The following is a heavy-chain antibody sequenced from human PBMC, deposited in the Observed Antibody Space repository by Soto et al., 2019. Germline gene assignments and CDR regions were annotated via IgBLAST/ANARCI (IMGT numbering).Heavy chain of an antibody. D-gene: IGHD1-1*01. Sequence: SETLSLTCSVSGGSISTVGHYWTWIRQPPGKGLEWIGSIYHTGSTYYSKSLRSRLTMSVDTSKSQFSLRLSSVTAADTAVYYCVRATGTPRSRKCDYWGQGSLVTFSS. V-gene: IGHV4-31*03. CDR2: IYHTGST. J-gene: IGHJ4*02. CDR3: VRATGTPRSRKCDY. CDR1: GGSISTVGHY.